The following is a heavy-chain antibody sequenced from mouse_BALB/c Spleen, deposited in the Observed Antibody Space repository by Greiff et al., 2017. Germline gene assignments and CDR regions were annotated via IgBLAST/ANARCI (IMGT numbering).Heavy chain of an antibody. V-gene: IGHV5-6-4*01. J-gene: IGHJ2*01. Sequence: EVMLVESGGGLVKPGGSLKLSCAASGFTFSSYTMSWVRQTPEKRLEWVATISSGGSYTYYPDSVKGRFTISRDNAKNTLYLQMSSLKSEDTAMYYSTRDVTTALWGQGTTLTVSS. CDR2: ISSGGSYT. CDR1: GFTFSSYT. CDR3: TRDVTTAL. D-gene: IGHD1-2*01.